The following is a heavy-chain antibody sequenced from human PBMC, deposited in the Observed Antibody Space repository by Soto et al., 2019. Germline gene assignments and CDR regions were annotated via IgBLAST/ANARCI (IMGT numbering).Heavy chain of an antibody. CDR1: GFTFDDYA. V-gene: IGHV3-43D*03. CDR2: ISWDGGST. D-gene: IGHD3-10*01. J-gene: IGHJ4*02. Sequence: GGSLRLSCAASGFTFDDYAMHWVRQAPGKGLEWVSLISWDGGSTYYADSVKGRFTISRDNSKNSLYLQMNSLRAEDTALDYCGKDMVRGVIKYYFDYWGQGTLVTVSS. CDR3: GKDMVRGVIKYYFDY.